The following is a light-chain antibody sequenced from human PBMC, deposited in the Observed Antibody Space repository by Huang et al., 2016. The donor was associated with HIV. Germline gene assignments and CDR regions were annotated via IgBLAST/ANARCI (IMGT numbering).Light chain of an antibody. Sequence: EIVLTQSPATLSWSPGERATLSCRASQSVSRYLAWYQQKPGQAPRLLIFDASNRATGIPARFSGTGSGTDFTLTISSLEAEDSAVYYCQQRSNWPPLTFGGGTKVEIK. CDR1: QSVSRY. V-gene: IGKV3-11*01. J-gene: IGKJ4*01. CDR2: DAS. CDR3: QQRSNWPPLT.